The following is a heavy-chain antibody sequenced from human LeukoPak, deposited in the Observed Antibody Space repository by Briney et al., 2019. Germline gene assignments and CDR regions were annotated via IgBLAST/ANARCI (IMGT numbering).Heavy chain of an antibody. CDR1: PGSLSAHY. V-gene: IGHV4-34*01. J-gene: IGHJ4*02. CDR3: ARGLKLTVTNVLEFDY. CDR2: INHSGGT. Sequence: SETLSLTCTVYPGSLSAHYWSWIRQPPGKGLEWIGEINHSGGTNYNPSLKSRVTISLDTSKNQFSLKLSSVTAADTAIYYCARGLKLTVTNVLEFDYWGQGSLVTVSS. D-gene: IGHD4-17*01.